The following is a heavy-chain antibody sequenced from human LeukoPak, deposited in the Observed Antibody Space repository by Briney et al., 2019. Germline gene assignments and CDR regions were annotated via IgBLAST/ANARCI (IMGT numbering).Heavy chain of an antibody. CDR3: ARVKLGRPYGSTGDFYNMDV. CDR2: FIPMFGTA. D-gene: IGHD3-10*01. Sequence: SVKVSCKASGGTFSSYAISWVRQAPGQGLEWMGGFIPMFGTADYRQKFQDRVSITMDESTTTAYMELSSLTSEDTAVYYCARVKLGRPYGSTGDFYNMDVWGKGTTVTVSS. V-gene: IGHV1-69*05. J-gene: IGHJ6*03. CDR1: GGTFSSYA.